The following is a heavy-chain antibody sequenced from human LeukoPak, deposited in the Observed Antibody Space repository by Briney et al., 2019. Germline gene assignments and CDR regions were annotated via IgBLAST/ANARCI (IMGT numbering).Heavy chain of an antibody. CDR3: ARGGFYRELGMDYDY. CDR1: GGSISSGDYY. J-gene: IGHJ4*02. Sequence: PSQTLSLTCTVSGGSISSGDYYWSWIRQHPGKGLEWIGYIYYSGSTYYNPSLKSRVTISVDTSKNQFSLKLSSVTAADTAVYYCARGGFYRELGMDYDYWGQGTLVTVSS. V-gene: IGHV4-31*03. D-gene: IGHD7-27*01. CDR2: IYYSGST.